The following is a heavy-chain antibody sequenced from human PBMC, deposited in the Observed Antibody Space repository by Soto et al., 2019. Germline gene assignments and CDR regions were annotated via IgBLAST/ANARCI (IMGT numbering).Heavy chain of an antibody. V-gene: IGHV4-31*03. D-gene: IGHD3-16*01. Sequence: SETLSLTCTVSGGSISSGGYYWSWIRQHPGKGLEWIGHIYYSGSTYYNPSLKSRVTISVDTSKNQFSLKLSSVTAADTAVYYCARDQTMGGAPYWGQGTLVTVSS. CDR1: GGSISSGGYY. CDR2: IYYSGST. CDR3: ARDQTMGGAPY. J-gene: IGHJ4*02.